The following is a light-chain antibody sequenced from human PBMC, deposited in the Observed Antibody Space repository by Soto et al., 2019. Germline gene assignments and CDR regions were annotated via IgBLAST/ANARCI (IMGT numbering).Light chain of an antibody. CDR2: AAS. V-gene: IGKV1-9*01. CDR3: QQLSDYPLT. CDR1: QDIRSY. Sequence: IHLTQSPSSLSASVGDRVTITCRASQDIRSYLAWYQQKPGRAPKLLIHAASILQSGVPSRFSGSGSETDFTLTINSLQPEDFATYYCQQLSDYPLTFGGGTKVDIK. J-gene: IGKJ4*01.